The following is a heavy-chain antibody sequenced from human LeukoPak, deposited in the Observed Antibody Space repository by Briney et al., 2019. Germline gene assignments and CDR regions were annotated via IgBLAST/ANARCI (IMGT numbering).Heavy chain of an antibody. J-gene: IGHJ4*02. CDR3: AKDPGRDYFDY. CDR1: GFTFSSSG. CDR2: IRYDGSYK. Sequence: GGSLRLSCAASGFTFSSSGMHWVRQAPGKGLEWVTFIRYDGSYKYYADSVKGRFTISRDNSKNTLYLQMNSLRAEDTAVYYCAKDPGRDYFDYWGQGTLVTVSS. V-gene: IGHV3-30*02.